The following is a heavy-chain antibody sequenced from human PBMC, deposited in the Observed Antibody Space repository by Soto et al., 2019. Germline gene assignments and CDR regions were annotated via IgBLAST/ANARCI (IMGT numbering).Heavy chain of an antibody. D-gene: IGHD6-13*01. CDR1: GYTFTSYG. CDR2: ISAYNGNT. V-gene: IGHV1-18*01. J-gene: IGHJ4*02. CDR3: AGTHPHMVAAAGTGFDY. Sequence: QVQLVQSGAEVKKPGASVKVSCKASGYTFTSYGISWVRQAPGQGLEWMGWISAYNGNTNYAQKLQGRVTMTTDTSTSTAYMELRSLRSDDTAVYYCAGTHPHMVAAAGTGFDYWGQGTLVTVSS.